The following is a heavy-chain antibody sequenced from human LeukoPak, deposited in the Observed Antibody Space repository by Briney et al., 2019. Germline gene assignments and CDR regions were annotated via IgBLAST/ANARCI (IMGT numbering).Heavy chain of an antibody. CDR3: ARRGSSWFDWSANWFDP. CDR1: GGSISSYY. CDR2: IYYSGST. Sequence: SETLSLTCTVSGGSISSYYWSWIRQPPGKGLEWIGYIYYSGSTNYNPSLKSRVTISVDTSKNQFSLKLSSVTAADTAVYYCARRGSSWFDWSANWFDPWGQGTLVTVSS. D-gene: IGHD6-13*01. J-gene: IGHJ5*02. V-gene: IGHV4-59*08.